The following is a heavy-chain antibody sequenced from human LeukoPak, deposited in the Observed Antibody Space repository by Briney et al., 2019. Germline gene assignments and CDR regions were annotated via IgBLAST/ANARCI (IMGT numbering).Heavy chain of an antibody. Sequence: GRSLRLSCAASGFTFNNYGIHWVRQAPGKGLEWVAVIWYDGSNKYYADSLKGRFTISRDNSKNTLYLQMNSLRAEDTAVYYCARLGWGNYFDYWGQGTLVTVSS. CDR3: ARLGWGNYFDY. CDR2: IWYDGSNK. V-gene: IGHV3-33*01. CDR1: GFTFNNYG. D-gene: IGHD2-15*01. J-gene: IGHJ4*02.